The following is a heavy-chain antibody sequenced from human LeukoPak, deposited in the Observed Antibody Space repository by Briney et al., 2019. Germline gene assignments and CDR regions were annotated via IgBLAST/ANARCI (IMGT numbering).Heavy chain of an antibody. Sequence: GASVKVSCKASGYTFTNYYMHWVRQAPGQGLEWMGIINPSGGSTSYAQKFQGRVTMTRDTSTSTVYMELSSLRSEDTAVYYCARDLNYYDSSGYSNHYYYYYMDVWGKGTTVTVSS. D-gene: IGHD3-22*01. CDR1: GYTFTNYY. V-gene: IGHV1-46*01. CDR2: INPSGGST. J-gene: IGHJ6*03. CDR3: ARDLNYYDSSGYSNHYYYYYMDV.